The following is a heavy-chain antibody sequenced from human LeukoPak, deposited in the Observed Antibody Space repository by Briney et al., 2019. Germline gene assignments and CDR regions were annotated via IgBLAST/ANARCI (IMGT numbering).Heavy chain of an antibody. CDR3: ARDLIADSSGWYYGGVDY. V-gene: IGHV3-53*01. D-gene: IGHD6-19*01. CDR1: GFTFRSYA. CDR2: IYSGGST. Sequence: PGGSLRLSCAASGFTFRSYAMHWVRQAPGKGLEWVSVIYSGGSTYYADSVKGRFTISRDNSKNTLYLQMNSLRAEDTAVYYCARDLIADSSGWYYGGVDYWGQGTLVTVSS. J-gene: IGHJ4*02.